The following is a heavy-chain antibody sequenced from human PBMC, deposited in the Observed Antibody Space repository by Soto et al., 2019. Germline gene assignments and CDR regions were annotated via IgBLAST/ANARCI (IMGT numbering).Heavy chain of an antibody. J-gene: IGHJ4*02. CDR2: VFWDYDQ. D-gene: IGHD1-26*01. CDR3: ANRSATDGGAFGF. V-gene: IGHV2-5*02. Sequence: QITLRESGPTLVKPTQTLTLTCTFSGFSLSTSGVGVGWIRQPPGKALELVALVFWDYDQRYSTRLKNRVTITQETSKNQVVLTMTNMDPVDTGTYYCANRSATDGGAFGFWGQGTLVTVSS. CDR1: GFSLSTSGVG.